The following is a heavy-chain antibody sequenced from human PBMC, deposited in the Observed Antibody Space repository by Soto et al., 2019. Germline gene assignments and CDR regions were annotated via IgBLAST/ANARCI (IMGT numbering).Heavy chain of an antibody. V-gene: IGHV1-2*04. CDR2: INPNSGGT. J-gene: IGHJ6*02. D-gene: IGHD3-10*01. Sequence: ASVKVSCKASGYTFTGYYMHWVRQAPGQGLEWMGWINPNSGGTNYAQKFQGWVTMTRDTSISTAYMELSRLRSDDTAVYYCARAPYYYGSGSYYKSYYGMDVWGQGXTVTVSS. CDR1: GYTFTGYY. CDR3: ARAPYYYGSGSYYKSYYGMDV.